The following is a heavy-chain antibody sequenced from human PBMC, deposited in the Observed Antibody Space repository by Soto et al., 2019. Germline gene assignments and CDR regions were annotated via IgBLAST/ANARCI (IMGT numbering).Heavy chain of an antibody. Sequence: LSLTCTVSGGSISSYYWSWIRQPPGKGLEWIGYIYYSGSTNYNPSLKSRVTISVDTSKNQFSLKLSSVTAADTAVYYCARGTHRNYFPAEYFQHWGQRTPVTVSS. CDR2: IYYSGST. V-gene: IGHV4-59*01. D-gene: IGHD1-7*01. CDR1: GGSISSYY. J-gene: IGHJ1*01. CDR3: ARGTHRNYFPAEYFQH.